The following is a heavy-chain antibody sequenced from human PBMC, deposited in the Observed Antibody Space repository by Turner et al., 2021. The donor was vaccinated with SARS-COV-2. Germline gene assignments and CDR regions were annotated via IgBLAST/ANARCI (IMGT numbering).Heavy chain of an antibody. Sequence: QVQLVESGGGVVQPGRSLRLSCAASGFTFSSYAMHWVRQAPGKGLEWVAVISYDGFNKYYADSVKGRFTISRDNSKNTLYLQMNSLRAEDTAVYYCARPPSGNDLNWFDPWGQGTLVTVSS. V-gene: IGHV3-30-3*01. CDR3: ARPPSGNDLNWFDP. CDR2: ISYDGFNK. D-gene: IGHD1-1*01. CDR1: GFTFSSYA. J-gene: IGHJ5*02.